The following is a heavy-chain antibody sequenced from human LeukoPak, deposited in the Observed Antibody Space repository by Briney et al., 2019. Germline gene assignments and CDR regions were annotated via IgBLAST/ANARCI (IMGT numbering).Heavy chain of an antibody. CDR1: GYTFTTYG. J-gene: IGHJ4*02. D-gene: IGHD6-19*01. CDR2: INAYNGNT. CDR3: ARPRGSSGRGDFDY. V-gene: IGHV1-18*01. Sequence: ASVTVSCTASGYTFTTYGISWVRQAPGQGLEWMGWINAYNGNTNYAQKLQGRVTMTTDTSTSTAYMELRSLRSDDTAVYYCARPRGSSGRGDFDYWGQGTLVTVSS.